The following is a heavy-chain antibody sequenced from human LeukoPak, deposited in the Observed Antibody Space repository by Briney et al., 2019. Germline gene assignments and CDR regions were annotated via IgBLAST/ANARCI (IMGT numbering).Heavy chain of an antibody. V-gene: IGHV3-23*01. Sequence: GGSLRLSCAASGVTFSSYAMSWVRQAPGKGLEWVAAISGSGGSTYYADSVKGRFTISRDNSKNTLYLQMNSLRAEDTAVYYCAKPGIFSGYYESWRQGTLVTVSS. CDR2: ISGSGGST. CDR3: AKPGIFSGYYES. CDR1: GVTFSSYA. J-gene: IGHJ5*02. D-gene: IGHD3-9*01.